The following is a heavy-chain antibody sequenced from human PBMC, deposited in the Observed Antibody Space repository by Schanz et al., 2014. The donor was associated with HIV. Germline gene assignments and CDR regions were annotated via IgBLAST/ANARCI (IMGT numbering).Heavy chain of an antibody. V-gene: IGHV3-33*06. CDR3: AKDGNLYDSRYRGKGNYYHYYGMDV. CDR2: IWVDGTSK. J-gene: IGHJ6*02. Sequence: QEQLVESGGGVVQPGRSLRLSCAASGFTYRNYGMHWVRQAPGKGLEWVAVIWVDGTSKFYADSVKGRFTISRDNSKNTVYLQAKSLRPEDTAVYYCAKDGNLYDSRYRGKGNYYHYYGMDVWGQGTTVTVS. D-gene: IGHD3-22*01. CDR1: GFTYRNYG.